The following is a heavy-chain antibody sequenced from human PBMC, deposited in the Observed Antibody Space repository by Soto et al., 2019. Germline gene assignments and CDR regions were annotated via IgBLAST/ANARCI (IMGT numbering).Heavy chain of an antibody. CDR2: ISAYNGNT. CDR3: ARAPIFYGSGSYDNWFDP. Sequence: GASVKVSCKASGYTFTSYGISWVRQAPGQGLEWMGWISAYNGNTNYAQKLQGRVTMTTDTSTSTAYMELRSLRSDDTAVYYCARAPIFYGSGSYDNWFDPWGQGTLVTSPQ. J-gene: IGHJ5*02. V-gene: IGHV1-18*04. CDR1: GYTFTSYG. D-gene: IGHD3-10*01.